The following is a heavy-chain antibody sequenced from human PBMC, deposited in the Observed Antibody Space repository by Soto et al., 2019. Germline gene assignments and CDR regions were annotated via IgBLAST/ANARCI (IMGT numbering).Heavy chain of an antibody. J-gene: IGHJ4*02. V-gene: IGHV1-46*01. CDR1: GYTFTSYY. CDR2: INPSGGST. D-gene: IGHD1-26*01. CDR3: ARGGYSGSYLRPEFDY. Sequence: GASVKVSCKASGYTFTSYYMHWVRQAPGQGLEWMGIINPSGGSTSYAQKFQGRVTMTRDTSTSTVYMELSSLRSENTAVYYCARGGYSGSYLRPEFDYWGQGTLVTVSS.